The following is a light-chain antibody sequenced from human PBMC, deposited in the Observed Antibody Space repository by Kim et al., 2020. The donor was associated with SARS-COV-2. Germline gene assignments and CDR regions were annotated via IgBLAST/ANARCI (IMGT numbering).Light chain of an antibody. J-gene: IGKJ4*01. CDR1: QSVSTNY. CDR2: GAS. Sequence: SPGDRATLSCRASQSVSTNYLAWYQQKPGQAPRLLIDGASNRATGIPDRFSGSGSGTDFTLTISRLEPEDFAVYYCQQYDRSPLTFGGGTKLEI. CDR3: QQYDRSPLT. V-gene: IGKV3-20*01.